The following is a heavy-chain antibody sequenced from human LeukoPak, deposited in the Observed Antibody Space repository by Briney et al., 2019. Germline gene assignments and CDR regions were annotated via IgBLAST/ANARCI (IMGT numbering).Heavy chain of an antibody. CDR3: ARDRGSSGWYEFDY. CDR1: VFTSSSYL. V-gene: IGHV3-7*01. D-gene: IGHD6-19*01. CDR2: IKQDGSEK. Sequence: GGSLRLSCAASVFTSSSYLMSWVRQAPGKGLDWVANIKQDGSEKYYVDSVKGRFTISGDNAKNSLYLQMNSLRAEDTAVYYCARDRGSSGWYEFDYWGQGTLVTVSS. J-gene: IGHJ4*02.